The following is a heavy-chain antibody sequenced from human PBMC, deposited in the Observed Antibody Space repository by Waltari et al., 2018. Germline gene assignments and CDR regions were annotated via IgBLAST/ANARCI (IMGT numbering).Heavy chain of an antibody. D-gene: IGHD3-22*01. CDR3: ARETLYDSSN. V-gene: IGHV4-59*11. J-gene: IGHJ4*02. CDR1: GGSISSHY. CDR2: IYYSGST. Sequence: QVQLQESGPGLVKPSETLSLTCTVSGGSISSHYWSWIRQPPGKGLEWIGYIYYSGSTNYNPSRKSRVTISVDTSKNQFSLKLSSVTAADTAVYYCARETLYDSSNWGQGTLVTVSS.